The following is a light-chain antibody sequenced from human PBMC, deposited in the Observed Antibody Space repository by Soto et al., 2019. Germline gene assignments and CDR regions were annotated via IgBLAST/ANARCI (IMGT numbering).Light chain of an antibody. CDR1: QGIANH. CDR2: AAS. CDR3: LQPFSLPVT. J-gene: IGKJ4*01. V-gene: IGKV1-39*01. Sequence: DIQMTQSPSSLSASIGDTVTITCRPSQGIANHLNWYQHKPGKAPNRLIYAASTLHSGVPPRFSGSGSGTSFTLTIPSVQPYEFATYFCLQPFSLPVTFGGGTKVE.